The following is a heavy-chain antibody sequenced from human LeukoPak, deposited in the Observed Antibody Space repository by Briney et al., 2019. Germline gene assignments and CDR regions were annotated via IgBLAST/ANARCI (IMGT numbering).Heavy chain of an antibody. CDR3: VRGYGDYNFDY. J-gene: IGHJ4*02. Sequence: SETLSLTCAVYGGSFSGYYWSWIRQPPGKGLEWIGEINHSGSTNYNPSLKSRVTISVDTSKNQFSLKLSSVTAADTAVYYCVRGYGDYNFDYWGQGTLVTVSS. CDR2: INHSGST. CDR1: GGSFSGYY. V-gene: IGHV4-34*01. D-gene: IGHD4-17*01.